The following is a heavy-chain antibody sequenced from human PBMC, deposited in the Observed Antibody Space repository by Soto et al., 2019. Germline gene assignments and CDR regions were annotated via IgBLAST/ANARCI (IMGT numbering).Heavy chain of an antibody. V-gene: IGHV3-15*07. CDR1: GFTFSNAW. J-gene: IGHJ5*02. D-gene: IGHD3-3*01. Sequence: EVQLVESGGGLVKPGGSLRLSCAASGFTFSNAWMNWVRQAPGKGLEWVGRIGDKTEGGTTAYAAPVKGRFTISRDDSRNTLYLQMNSLNTEDTAMYYCTTVSASVVKAPTWGQGTLVTVSS. CDR3: TTVSASVVKAPT. CDR2: IGDKTEGGTT.